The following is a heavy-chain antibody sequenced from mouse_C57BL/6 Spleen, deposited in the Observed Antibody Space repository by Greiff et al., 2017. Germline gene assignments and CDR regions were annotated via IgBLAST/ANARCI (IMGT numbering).Heavy chain of an antibody. D-gene: IGHD2-2*01. CDR3: ARCLYGYDYAMGY. CDR1: GYTFTSYW. V-gene: IGHV1-69*01. Sequence: QVQLQQPGAELVMPGASVKLSCKASGYTFTSYWMHWVKQRPGQGLEWIGEIDPSDSYTNYNQKFKGKSTLTVDKSSSTAYMQLSSLTSEDSAVYYCARCLYGYDYAMGYWGQGTSVTVSS. CDR2: IDPSDSYT. J-gene: IGHJ4*01.